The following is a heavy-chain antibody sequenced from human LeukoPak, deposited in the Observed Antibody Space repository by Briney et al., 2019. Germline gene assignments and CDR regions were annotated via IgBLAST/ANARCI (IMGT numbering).Heavy chain of an antibody. D-gene: IGHD3-22*01. CDR1: GFTFSDYT. V-gene: IGHV3-21*01. Sequence: PGGSLRLSCAASGFTFSDYTMNWVRLAPGKGLEWVASISGSSNYIYYAGSVKGRFTISRGNAKNSLYLQMNSLRVEDTAVYYCGSSAYYYSHINYWGQGTLVTVSS. J-gene: IGHJ4*02. CDR3: GSSAYYYSHINY. CDR2: ISGSSNYI.